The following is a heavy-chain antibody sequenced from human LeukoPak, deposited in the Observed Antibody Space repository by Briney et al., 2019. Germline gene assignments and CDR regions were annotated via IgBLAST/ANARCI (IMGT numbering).Heavy chain of an antibody. J-gene: IGHJ4*02. CDR2: IRSSGSTI. D-gene: IGHD5-12*01. V-gene: IGHV3-11*01. CDR3: ARVALSGYDLYY. Sequence: GGSLRLSCAASGFTFSDYYMSWIRQAPGKGLEWVSYIRSSGSTIYYADSVKGRFTISRDNAKNSLYLQMNSLRAEDTAVYYCARVALSGYDLYYWGQGTLVTVSS. CDR1: GFTFSDYY.